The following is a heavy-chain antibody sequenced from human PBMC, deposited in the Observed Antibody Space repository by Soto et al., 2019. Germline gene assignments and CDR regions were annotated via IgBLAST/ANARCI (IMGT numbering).Heavy chain of an antibody. J-gene: IGHJ4*02. D-gene: IGHD3-3*01. CDR1: GFTFDDYA. Sequence: EVQLVESGGGLVQPGRSLRLSCAASGFTFDDYAMHWVRQAPGKGLEWVSGISWNSGSIGYADSVKGRFTISRDNAKNSLYLQMNSLRAEDTALYYCAKDTSPTYYYFWSGFDYWGQGTLVTVSS. CDR2: ISWNSGSI. V-gene: IGHV3-9*01. CDR3: AKDTSPTYYYFWSGFDY.